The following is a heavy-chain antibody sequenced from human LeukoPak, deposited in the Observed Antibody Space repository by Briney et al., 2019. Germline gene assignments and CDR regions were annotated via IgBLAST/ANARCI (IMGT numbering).Heavy chain of an antibody. J-gene: IGHJ3*02. Sequence: LWASVKVSCKASGYTFTSYGISWVRQAPGQGLEWMGWISAYNGNTNYAQKLQGRVTMATDTSTSTAYVELRSLRSDDTAVYYCAENEVRGAFDIWGQGTMVTVSS. CDR1: GYTFTSYG. V-gene: IGHV1-18*01. CDR2: ISAYNGNT. CDR3: AENEVRGAFDI. D-gene: IGHD1-26*01.